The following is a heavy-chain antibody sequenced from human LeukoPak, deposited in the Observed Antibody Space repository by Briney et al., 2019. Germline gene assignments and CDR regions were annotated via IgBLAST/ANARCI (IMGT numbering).Heavy chain of an antibody. J-gene: IGHJ4*02. Sequence: SETLSLTCTVSGGSISSGDYYWSWIRQPPGKGLEWIGYIYYGGSTYYNPSLKSRVTISVDTSKNQFSLKLSSVTAADTAVYYCARTQGGYSYGNFDYWGQGTLVTVSS. CDR1: GGSISSGDYY. CDR3: ARTQGGYSYGNFDY. CDR2: IYYGGST. D-gene: IGHD5-18*01. V-gene: IGHV4-30-4*01.